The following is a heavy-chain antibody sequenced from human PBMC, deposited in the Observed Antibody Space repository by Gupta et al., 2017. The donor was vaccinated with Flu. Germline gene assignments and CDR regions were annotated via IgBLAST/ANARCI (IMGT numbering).Heavy chain of an antibody. CDR2: INHSGST. CDR1: GGSFSGYY. Sequence: QVQLQQWGAGLSKPSETLSLTCAVYGGSFSGYYWSWIRQPPGKGLEWIGEINHSGSTNYNPSLKSRVTISVDTSKNQFSLKLSSVTAADTAVYYCARRESVVPAGFDYWGQGTLVTVSS. CDR3: ARRESVVPAGFDY. J-gene: IGHJ4*02. V-gene: IGHV4-34*01. D-gene: IGHD2-2*01.